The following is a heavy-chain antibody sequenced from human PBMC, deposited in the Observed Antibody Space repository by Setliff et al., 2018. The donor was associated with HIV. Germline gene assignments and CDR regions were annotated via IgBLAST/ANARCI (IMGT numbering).Heavy chain of an antibody. J-gene: IGHJ5*02. D-gene: IGHD1-1*01. CDR3: ARDPLQLEQLGWFDP. Sequence: GGSLRLSCAASGFTFSSYAMSWVRQAPGKGLEWVSYISSSGSTTYYADSVKGRFTISRDNTKNSLYLQMNSLRAEDTAVYYCARDPLQLEQLGWFDPWGQGAQVTVSS. V-gene: IGHV3-48*04. CDR2: ISSSGSTT. CDR1: GFTFSSYA.